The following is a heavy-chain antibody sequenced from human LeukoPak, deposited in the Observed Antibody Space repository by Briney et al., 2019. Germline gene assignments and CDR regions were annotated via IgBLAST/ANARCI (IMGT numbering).Heavy chain of an antibody. D-gene: IGHD3-16*02. V-gene: IGHV4-39*01. CDR3: ATHPLLDY. J-gene: IGHJ4*02. CDR2: IYYSGST. CDR1: GDSIRRDNYY. Sequence: SETLSLICTVSGDSIRRDNYYWGWIRQPPGKGLEWMGSIYYSGSTYYNPSLKSRVSISVDPSKSQFSLKLTSVTAADTAVYYCATHPLLDYWGQGSLVTVSS.